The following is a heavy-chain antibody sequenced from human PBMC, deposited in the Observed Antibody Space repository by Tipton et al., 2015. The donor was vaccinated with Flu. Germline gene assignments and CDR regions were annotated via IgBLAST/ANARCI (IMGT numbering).Heavy chain of an antibody. V-gene: IGHV4-31*03. Sequence: TLSLTCTVSGGSISSGGAYWSWIRQHPGEGLEWIASIYYSGSTYYNPSLERRVSISVDTSKSQFSLTLNSMTAADTAVYYCARDQGFGGGLAYDYYLLDVWGQGTTVTVSS. CDR2: IYYSGST. J-gene: IGHJ6*02. CDR3: ARDQGFGGGLAYDYYLLDV. D-gene: IGHD3-10*01. CDR1: GGSISSGGAY.